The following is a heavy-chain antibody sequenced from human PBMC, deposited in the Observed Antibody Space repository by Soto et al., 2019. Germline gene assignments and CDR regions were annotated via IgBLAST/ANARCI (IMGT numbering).Heavy chain of an antibody. Sequence: QVQLVQSGAEVKKPGASVKVSCKASGYTFTSYGISWVRQAPGQGLEWMGRISAYNGNTNYAQKLQGRVTMTTDTCTSTAYMELRSLRSGDTAVYYCARVVGALGPWFDPWGQGTLVTVSS. D-gene: IGHD1-26*01. CDR3: ARVVGALGPWFDP. CDR1: GYTFTSYG. J-gene: IGHJ5*02. V-gene: IGHV1-18*01. CDR2: ISAYNGNT.